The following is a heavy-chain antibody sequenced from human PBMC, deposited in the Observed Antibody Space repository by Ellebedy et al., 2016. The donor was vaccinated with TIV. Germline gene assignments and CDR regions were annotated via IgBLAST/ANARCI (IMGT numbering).Heavy chain of an antibody. Sequence: SETLSLTCTVSGGSISSSSYYWGWIRQSPGKGLEWIGSIYYSGSTYYNPSLKSRITISIDTSKNQFSLKLSSVTAADTAMYYCTRGGTSYSDYWGQGTLVTVSS. V-gene: IGHV4-39*07. CDR2: IYYSGST. D-gene: IGHD1-1*01. CDR1: GGSISSSSYY. J-gene: IGHJ4*02. CDR3: TRGGTSYSDY.